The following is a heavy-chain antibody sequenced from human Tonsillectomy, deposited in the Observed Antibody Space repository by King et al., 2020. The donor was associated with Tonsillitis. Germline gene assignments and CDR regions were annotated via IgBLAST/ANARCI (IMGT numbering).Heavy chain of an antibody. CDR2: ISSSSSNI. Sequence: VQLVQSGGGLVKPGGSLRLSCAASGFTFSSYSMNWVRQAPGKGLEWVSSISSSSSNIYYADSVKGRITISRDNAKNSLYLQMNRLRAEATAVYYWARDPRRYCGSTSCYTSYYYGMDVWGQGTTVTVSS. V-gene: IGHV3-21*01. CDR3: ARDPRRYCGSTSCYTSYYYGMDV. CDR1: GFTFSSYS. D-gene: IGHD2-2*02. J-gene: IGHJ6*02.